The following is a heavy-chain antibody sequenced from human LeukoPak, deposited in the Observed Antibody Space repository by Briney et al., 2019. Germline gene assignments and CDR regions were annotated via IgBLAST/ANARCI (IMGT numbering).Heavy chain of an antibody. D-gene: IGHD6-19*01. V-gene: IGHV1-2*02. J-gene: IGHJ4*02. CDR3: ARGDSSGWYYYFDY. Sequence: ASVKVSCKASGYTFTGYYMHWVRQAPGQGLEWMGWINPNSGGTNYAQKFQGRVTMTRDTSISTAYMELSRLRSEDTAVYYCARGDSSGWYYYFDYWGQGTLVTVSS. CDR2: INPNSGGT. CDR1: GYTFTGYY.